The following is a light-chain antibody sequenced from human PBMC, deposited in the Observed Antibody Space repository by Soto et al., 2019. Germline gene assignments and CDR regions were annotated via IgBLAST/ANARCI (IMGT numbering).Light chain of an antibody. CDR2: WAS. CDR1: QSLLYTSNDKKY. CDR3: QQYNSYS. Sequence: DIVMTQSPDSLALSLGERATINCQSSQSLLYTSNDKKYLAWYQQKPGQPPKLLIYWASYRESGVPDRFSGSGSGTEFTLTISSLQPDDFATYYCQQYNSYSFGQGTKVDIK. V-gene: IGKV4-1*01. J-gene: IGKJ1*01.